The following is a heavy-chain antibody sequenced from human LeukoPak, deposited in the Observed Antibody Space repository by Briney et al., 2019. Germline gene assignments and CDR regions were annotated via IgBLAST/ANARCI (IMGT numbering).Heavy chain of an antibody. CDR2: MSPNSGNT. V-gene: IGHV1-8*01. D-gene: IGHD7-27*01. CDR3: ARGPPNWGYDY. Sequence: ASVKVSCKASGYTFLSYDINWVRQATGQGLEWMGWMSPNSGNTGYAQQFQGRVTMARDTSISTAYMELSSLRSDDTAVYYCARGPPNWGYDYWGPGTLVTVSS. CDR1: GYTFLSYD. J-gene: IGHJ4*02.